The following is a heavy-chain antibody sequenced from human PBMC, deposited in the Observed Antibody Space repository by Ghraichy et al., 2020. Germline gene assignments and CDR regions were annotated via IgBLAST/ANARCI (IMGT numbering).Heavy chain of an antibody. D-gene: IGHD6-19*01. CDR3: AKTPGDIAVAGTFDY. Sequence: GGSLRLSCAASGFTFSSYALSWVRQAPGKGLDWVSVISGSGDSTYNADSVRGRLTISRDNSKNTVYLQINSLRAEDMAVYYCAKTPGDIAVAGTFDYWGQGILVTVSS. J-gene: IGHJ4*02. CDR2: ISGSGDST. V-gene: IGHV3-23*01. CDR1: GFTFSSYA.